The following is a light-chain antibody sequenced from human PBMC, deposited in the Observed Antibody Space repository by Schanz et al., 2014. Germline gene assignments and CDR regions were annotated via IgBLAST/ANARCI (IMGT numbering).Light chain of an antibody. J-gene: IGKJ2*01. V-gene: IGKV3-20*01. CDR2: GAS. CDR1: QSVSSY. CDR3: QQYGSSPQT. Sequence: EIVLTQSPATLSLSPGERATLSCRASQSVSSYLAWYQQKPGQAPWLLIYGASNRATGIPVRFSGSGSGTDFTLTISRLEPEDFAVYYCQQYGSSPQTFGQGTKLEIK.